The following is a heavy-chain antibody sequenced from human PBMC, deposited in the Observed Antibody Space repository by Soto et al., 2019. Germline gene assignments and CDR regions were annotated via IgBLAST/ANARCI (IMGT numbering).Heavy chain of an antibody. J-gene: IGHJ4*02. V-gene: IGHV3-30-3*01. D-gene: IGHD5-12*01. CDR1: GFTFSSYA. CDR3: ARIGGEMATSDY. Sequence: QVQLVESGGGVVQPGRSLRLSCAASGFTFSSYAMQWVRQAPGKGLEWVAVISYDGSNKYYADSVKGRFTISRDNSKNPLYLQMNSLRAEDTAVYYCARIGGEMATSDYWGQGTLVTVSS. CDR2: ISYDGSNK.